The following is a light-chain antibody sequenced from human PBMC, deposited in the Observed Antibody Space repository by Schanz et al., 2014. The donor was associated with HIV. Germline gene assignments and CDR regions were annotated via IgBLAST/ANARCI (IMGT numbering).Light chain of an antibody. CDR3: QQYKWWPPIT. Sequence: EIVLTQSPGSLSLSPGGRATLSCGASQRLSSSYLAWYQQKRDQPPRLVIYATSTRAAGIPDRFSGTGSGTDFTLTISSLQSEDFGVYFCQQYKWWPPITFGQGTRLE. J-gene: IGKJ5*01. V-gene: IGKV3-20*01. CDR1: QRLSSSY. CDR2: ATS.